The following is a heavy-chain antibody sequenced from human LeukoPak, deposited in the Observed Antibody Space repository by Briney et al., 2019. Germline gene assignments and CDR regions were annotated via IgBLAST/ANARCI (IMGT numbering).Heavy chain of an antibody. CDR3: ATPGKEYSSGPHDAFDI. CDR2: INPSGGST. D-gene: IGHD6-19*01. J-gene: IGHJ3*02. CDR1: GSTFTSYY. V-gene: IGHV1-46*01. Sequence: SGKASCKPSGSTFTSYYMHWVRQAPGQGLEWMGIINPSGGSTSYAQKFQGRVTMIRHTSTSTVYMELSSLRSGDTAVYYCATPGKEYSSGPHDAFDIWGQGIMVTVSS.